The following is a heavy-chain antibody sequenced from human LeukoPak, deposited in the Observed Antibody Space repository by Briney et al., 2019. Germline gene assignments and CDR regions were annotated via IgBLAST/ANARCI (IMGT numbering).Heavy chain of an antibody. CDR3: ARPSSSWWDAFDI. CDR2: IYYSGST. J-gene: IGHJ3*02. V-gene: IGHV4-39*01. CDR1: GGSISSSSYY. Sequence: SETLSLTCTVSGGSISSSSYYWGWIRQPPGKGLEWIGSIYYSGSTYYNPSLKSRVTISVDTSKNQFSLKLSSVTAADTAVYYCARPSSSWWDAFDIWGQGTMVTVSS. D-gene: IGHD6-13*01.